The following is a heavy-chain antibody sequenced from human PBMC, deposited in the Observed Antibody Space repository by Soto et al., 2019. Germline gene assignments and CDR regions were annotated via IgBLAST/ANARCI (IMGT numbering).Heavy chain of an antibody. Sequence: EVQLLESGGGLVQPGGSLRLSCAASGFTFSSYAMSWVRQAPGKGLEWVSAISSSSSTIYYADSVKGRFTISRDNAKNSLYLQMNRLRDEDTAVYYCARNTYYYDSSGYNYWGQGTLVTVSS. CDR2: ISSSSSTI. J-gene: IGHJ4*02. CDR3: ARNTYYYDSSGYNY. V-gene: IGHV3-48*02. D-gene: IGHD3-22*01. CDR1: GFTFSSYA.